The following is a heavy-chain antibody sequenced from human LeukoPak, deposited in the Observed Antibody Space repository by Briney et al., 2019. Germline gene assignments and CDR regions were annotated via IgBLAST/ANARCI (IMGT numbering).Heavy chain of an antibody. Sequence: WETLSLTCTVSGGSISSYYWSWIRQPPGKGLEWLGYIYYSGSTNYNPSLKSRVTISVDTSKNQFSLKLSSVTAADTAVYYCARNDYSSYDAVWFDPWGQGTLVTVSS. D-gene: IGHD4-11*01. CDR2: IYYSGST. V-gene: IGHV4-59*01. J-gene: IGHJ5*02. CDR3: ARNDYSSYDAVWFDP. CDR1: GGSISSYY.